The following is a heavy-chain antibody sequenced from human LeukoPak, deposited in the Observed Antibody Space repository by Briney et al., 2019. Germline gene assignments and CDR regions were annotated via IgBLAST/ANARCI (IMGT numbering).Heavy chain of an antibody. CDR3: ARGPGGGSYSDAFDI. Sequence: PSQTLSLTCTVSGGSISSGGYYWTWIRQLPGKGLEWIGCIYYSGSTYYNPSLRSRVTISVDTSKNQFSLKLTSVTAADTAVYYCARGPGGGSYSDAFDIWGQGTMVTVSS. J-gene: IGHJ3*02. V-gene: IGHV4-31*03. CDR1: GGSISSGGYY. CDR2: IYYSGST. D-gene: IGHD1-26*01.